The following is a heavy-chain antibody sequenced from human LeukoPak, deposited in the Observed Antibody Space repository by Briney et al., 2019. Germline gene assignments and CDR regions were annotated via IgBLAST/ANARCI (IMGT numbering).Heavy chain of an antibody. D-gene: IGHD2-2*01. J-gene: IGHJ4*02. CDR1: GFIFSSYA. CDR2: ISYDGSNK. CDR3: ARAFVPAAIYYFDY. V-gene: IGHV3-30-3*01. Sequence: PGGSLRLSCAASGFIFSSYAMHWVRQAPGKGLEWVAVISYDGSNKYYADSVKGRFTISRDNSKNTLYLQTNSLRAEDTAVYYCARAFVPAAIYYFDYWGQGTLVTVSS.